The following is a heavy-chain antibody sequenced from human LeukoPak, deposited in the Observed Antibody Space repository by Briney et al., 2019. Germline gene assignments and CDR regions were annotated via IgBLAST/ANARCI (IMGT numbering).Heavy chain of an antibody. CDR2: ISYDGSNK. CDR3: AKDAERFFGVAIPPHY. D-gene: IGHD3-3*01. J-gene: IGHJ4*02. CDR1: GFTFSSYG. V-gene: IGHV3-30*18. Sequence: GGSLRLSCAASGFTFSSYGMHWVRQAPGKGLEWVAVISYDGSNKYYADSVKGRFTISRDNSKNTLYLQMNSLRAEDTAVYYCAKDAERFFGVAIPPHYWGQGTLVTVSS.